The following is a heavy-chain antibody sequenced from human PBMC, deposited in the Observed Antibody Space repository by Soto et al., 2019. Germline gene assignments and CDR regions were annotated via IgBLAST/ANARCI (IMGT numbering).Heavy chain of an antibody. V-gene: IGHV4-31*03. CDR2: IYYSGST. Sequence: SETLSLTCTVSGGSISSGVYYWSWIRQHPGKGLEWIGYIYYSGSTYYNPSLKSRVTISVDTSKNQFSLKLSSVTAADTAVYYCARVGDDILTGYYLYFDYWGQGTLVTVSS. CDR1: GGSISSGVYY. D-gene: IGHD3-9*01. CDR3: ARVGDDILTGYYLYFDY. J-gene: IGHJ4*02.